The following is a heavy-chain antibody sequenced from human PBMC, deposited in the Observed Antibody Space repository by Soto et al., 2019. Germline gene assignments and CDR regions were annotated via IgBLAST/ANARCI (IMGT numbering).Heavy chain of an antibody. V-gene: IGHV4-59*08. CDR2: IYYSGST. Sequence: PSETLSLTCTVSGGSISSYYWSWIRQPPGKGLEWIGYIYYSGSTNYNPSLKSRVTISVDTSKNQFSLKLSSVTAADTAVYYCARSHYDILTGYGAYFDYWGQGTLVTVSS. CDR3: ARSHYDILTGYGAYFDY. D-gene: IGHD3-9*01. CDR1: GGSISSYY. J-gene: IGHJ4*02.